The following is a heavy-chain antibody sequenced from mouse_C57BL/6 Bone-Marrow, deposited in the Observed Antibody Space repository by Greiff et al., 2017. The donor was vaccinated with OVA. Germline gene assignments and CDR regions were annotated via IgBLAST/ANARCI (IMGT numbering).Heavy chain of an antibody. D-gene: IGHD1-1*01. J-gene: IGHJ2*01. CDR3: ARVTTVVGKNYFDY. CDR2: IWTGGGT. V-gene: IGHV2-9-1*01. CDR1: GFSLTSYA. Sequence: VKVVESGPGLVAPSQSLSITCTVSGFSLTSYAISWVRQPPGKGLEWLGVIWTGGGTNYNSALKSRLSISKDNSKSQVFLKMNSLQTDDTARYYCARVTTVVGKNYFDYWGQGTTLTVSS.